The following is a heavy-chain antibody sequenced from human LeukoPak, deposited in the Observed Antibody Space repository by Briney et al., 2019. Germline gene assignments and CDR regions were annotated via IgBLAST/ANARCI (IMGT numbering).Heavy chain of an antibody. CDR3: ARDHRSIQYYDILTGYYRDDAFDI. V-gene: IGHV4-59*01. Sequence: SETLSLTCTVSGGSISSYYWSWIRQPPGKGPVWIGYIYYSGSTNYNPSLKSRVTISVDTSKNQFSLKLSSVTAADTAVYYRARDHRSIQYYDILTGYYRDDAFDIWGQGTMVTVSS. CDR1: GGSISSYY. D-gene: IGHD3-9*01. CDR2: IYYSGST. J-gene: IGHJ3*02.